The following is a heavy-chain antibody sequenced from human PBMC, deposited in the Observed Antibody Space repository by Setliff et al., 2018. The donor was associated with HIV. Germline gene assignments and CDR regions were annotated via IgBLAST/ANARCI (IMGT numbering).Heavy chain of an antibody. J-gene: IGHJ6*03. Sequence: SETLSLTCTVSGGSISSSGDYWRWVRQHPGKGLEWIGYIYYTGSTYSNPSLQSRVRISVDTYKNQFALRLSSVTAADTAVYYCARDSANGKTANLNYRDVCGKGTTFTVSS. CDR2: IYYTGST. CDR3: ARDSANGKTANLNYRDV. CDR1: GGSISSSGDY. D-gene: IGHD2-8*01. V-gene: IGHV4-31*03.